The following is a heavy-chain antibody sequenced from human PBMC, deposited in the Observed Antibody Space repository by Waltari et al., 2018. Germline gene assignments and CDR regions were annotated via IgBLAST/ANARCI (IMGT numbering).Heavy chain of an antibody. CDR3: ARAYYDAGGYYFDY. D-gene: IGHD3-22*01. Sequence: EVQLVESGGGLVKPGGSLRLSCSVSGFAFSISGMAWVRQAPLKGREVVSFISSSGCDIYYADSVKGRFTISRDNAKNSLHLQMSGLRAEDTAIYYCARAYYDAGGYYFDYWGQGTLVTVSS. CDR1: GFAFSISG. V-gene: IGHV3-21*05. CDR2: ISSSGCDI. J-gene: IGHJ4*02.